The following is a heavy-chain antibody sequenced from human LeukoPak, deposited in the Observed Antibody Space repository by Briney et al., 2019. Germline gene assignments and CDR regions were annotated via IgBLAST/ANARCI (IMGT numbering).Heavy chain of an antibody. CDR1: GGSFSGDF. V-gene: IGHV4-34*01. J-gene: IGHJ5*02. D-gene: IGHD3-10*01. CDR3: AREGLNMVRGVIPKEAWGWFDP. CDR2: INHGGST. Sequence: SETLSLTCAVYGGSFSGDFWSWIRQSPGKGLEWIGEINHGGSTTYNPSLQSRVTMSVDTSTNQISLKMTSVTAADTAVYYCAREGLNMVRGVIPKEAWGWFDPWGQGTLVTVSS.